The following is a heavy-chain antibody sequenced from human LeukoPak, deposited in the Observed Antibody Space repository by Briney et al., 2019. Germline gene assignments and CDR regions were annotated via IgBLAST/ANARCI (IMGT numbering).Heavy chain of an antibody. D-gene: IGHD3-3*01. CDR2: ISGSGGST. CDR1: GFTFSSYA. Sequence: GGSLRLSCAASGFTFSSYAMSWVRQAPGKGLEWVSAISGSGGSTYYADSVKGRFTISRDNSKNTLYLQMNSLRDEDTAVYYCASAPLTIFGVVIGGYFDYWGQGTLVTVSS. CDR3: ASAPLTIFGVVIGGYFDY. J-gene: IGHJ4*02. V-gene: IGHV3-23*01.